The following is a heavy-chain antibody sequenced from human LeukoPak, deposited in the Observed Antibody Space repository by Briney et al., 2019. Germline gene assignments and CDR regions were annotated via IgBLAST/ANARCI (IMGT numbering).Heavy chain of an antibody. V-gene: IGHV3-33*06. CDR3: AKVRDGQDYYNSGMMDY. CDR1: AFTFSSYG. Sequence: GGSLRLSCAVSAFTFSSYGMHWVRQAPGKGLEWVAVIWHDGSNKYYADSVKGRFTISRDNSKNTLYLQMNSLRTEDTAVYYCAKVRDGQDYYNSGMMDYWGQGTLVIVSS. D-gene: IGHD3-10*01. CDR2: IWHDGSNK. J-gene: IGHJ4*02.